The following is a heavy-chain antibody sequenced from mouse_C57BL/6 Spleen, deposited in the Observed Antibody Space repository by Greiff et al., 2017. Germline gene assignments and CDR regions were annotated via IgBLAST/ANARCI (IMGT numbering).Heavy chain of an antibody. D-gene: IGHD1-1*01. CDR1: GFTFSSYA. Sequence: EVKLMESGEGLVKPGGSLKLSCAASGFTFSSYAMSWVRQTPEKRLEWVAYISSGGDYIYYADTVKGRFTISRDNARNTLYLQMSSLKSEDTAMYYCTREDYYGSSPYYYAMDYWGQGTSVTVSS. CDR2: ISSGGDYI. V-gene: IGHV5-9-1*02. CDR3: TREDYYGSSPYYYAMDY. J-gene: IGHJ4*01.